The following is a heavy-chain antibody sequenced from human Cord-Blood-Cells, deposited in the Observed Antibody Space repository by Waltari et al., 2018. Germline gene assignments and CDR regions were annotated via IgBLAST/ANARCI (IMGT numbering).Heavy chain of an antibody. J-gene: IGHJ4*02. Sequence: EVQLVETGGGLIQPGGCLRLACAASGLTVSSNYMSWVRQAPGTGLEWVAVIYSGGSTYYADSVKGRFTISRDNSKNTLYLQMNSLRAEDTAVYYCARGVHGATIDYWGQGTLVTVSS. CDR1: GLTVSSNY. CDR3: ARGVHGATIDY. V-gene: IGHV3-53*02. CDR2: IYSGGST. D-gene: IGHD5-12*01.